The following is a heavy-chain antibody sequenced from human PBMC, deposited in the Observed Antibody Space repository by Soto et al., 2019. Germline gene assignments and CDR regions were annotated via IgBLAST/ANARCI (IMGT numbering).Heavy chain of an antibody. J-gene: IGHJ4*02. CDR1: GFTVSNNY. D-gene: IGHD6-19*01. CDR2: IYSGGST. V-gene: IGHV3-53*02. Sequence: EVQLVETGGGLIQPGGSLRLSCAASGFTVSNNYMSWVRQAPGKGLEWVSVIYSGGSTYYADSVKGRFTISRDNSRKSLYLQMNCVRAEDTAVYYCARSVSYGSGYDYWGQGTLVTVSS. CDR3: ARSVSYGSGYDY.